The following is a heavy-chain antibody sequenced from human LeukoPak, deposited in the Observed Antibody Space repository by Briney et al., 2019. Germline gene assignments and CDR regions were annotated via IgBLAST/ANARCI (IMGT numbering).Heavy chain of an antibody. J-gene: IGHJ4*02. D-gene: IGHD4-17*01. CDR2: ISSSGSTK. CDR1: GFTFSSYR. CDR3: TRGDYGYFDS. V-gene: IGHV3-48*02. Sequence: PGGSLRLSCAASGFTFSSYRMNWVRQASGKGLEWVSSISSSGSTKYYADSVKGRFTISRDNAKNSLYLQMNSLTDEDTAVYYCTRGDYGYFDSWGQGTLVTVSS.